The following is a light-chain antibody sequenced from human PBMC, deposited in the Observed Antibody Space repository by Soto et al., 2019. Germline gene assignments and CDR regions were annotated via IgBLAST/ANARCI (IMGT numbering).Light chain of an antibody. Sequence: QSVLTQPASVSGSPGQSITISCTGTSSDVGGYNYVSWYQQHPGKAPKVMIYDVSNRPSGVSNRFSGSKSGNTASLTISGLQAEDEADYYCSSYTSSNTEVFGGGTKLTGL. CDR1: SSDVGGYNY. CDR2: DVS. CDR3: SSYTSSNTEV. J-gene: IGLJ3*02. V-gene: IGLV2-14*01.